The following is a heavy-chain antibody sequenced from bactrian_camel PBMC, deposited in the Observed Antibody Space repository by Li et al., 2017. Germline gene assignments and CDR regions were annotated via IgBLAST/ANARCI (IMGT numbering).Heavy chain of an antibody. CDR2: IHATNGLI. CDR3: AARTRGGTWCGLFTSMYFS. D-gene: IGHD2*01. V-gene: IGHV3S63*01. Sequence: HVQLVESGGGSVPAGGSLRLSCTGFGATCVAWFRQGPGKERVGVASIHATNGLIYYDDSVKGRFTISQDNAQSTVYLQMDSLKPEDTAMYYCAARTRGGTWCGLFTSMYFSWGQGTQVTVS. J-gene: IGHJ6*01. CDR1: GATCV.